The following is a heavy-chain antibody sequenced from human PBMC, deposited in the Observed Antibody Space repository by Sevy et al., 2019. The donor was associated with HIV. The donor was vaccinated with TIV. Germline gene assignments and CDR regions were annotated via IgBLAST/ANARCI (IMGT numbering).Heavy chain of an antibody. CDR1: GFNFNIYS. D-gene: IGHD2-8*01. CDR3: ARAGCTRPHDY. Sequence: GSLRLSCAVSGFNFNIYSMSWVRQAPGKGLEWVSTLSFGCGKINYADSVKGRFIISRDDSKNTLYLQMNSLRAEDTAVYFCARAGCTRPHDYWGQGTLVTVSS. V-gene: IGHV3-23*01. J-gene: IGHJ4*02. CDR2: LSFGCGKI.